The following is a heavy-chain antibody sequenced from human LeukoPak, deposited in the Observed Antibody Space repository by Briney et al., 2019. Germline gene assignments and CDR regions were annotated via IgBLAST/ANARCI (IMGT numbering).Heavy chain of an antibody. CDR2: IYHSGST. CDR1: GGSISSSDYY. D-gene: IGHD4-11*01. J-gene: IGHJ4*02. CDR3: ATTRAHQFDY. V-gene: IGHV4-31*03. Sequence: PSETLSLTCTVSGGSISSSDYYWTWIRQHPGKGLEWLGFIYHSGSTYYNPSLKSRVTISVDTSKNQFSLKLISVTAADTAVYYCATTRAHQFDYWGQGTLVTVSS.